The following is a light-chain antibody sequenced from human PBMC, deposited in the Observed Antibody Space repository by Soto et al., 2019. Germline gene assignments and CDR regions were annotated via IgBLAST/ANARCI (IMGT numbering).Light chain of an antibody. V-gene: IGKV1-33*01. CDR3: QQYDNLPLT. Sequence: DVQMTQSPSSLSASVGDRVTITCQASQDIIDYLNWYQQKPGKAPKLLIYDASNLETGVLSRFSGSGSGTDFTFTISSLQPEDIATYYCQQYDNLPLTFGGGTKVEIK. J-gene: IGKJ4*01. CDR2: DAS. CDR1: QDIIDY.